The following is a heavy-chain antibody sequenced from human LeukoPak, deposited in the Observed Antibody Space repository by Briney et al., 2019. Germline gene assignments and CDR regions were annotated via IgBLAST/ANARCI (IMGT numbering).Heavy chain of an antibody. D-gene: IGHD3-10*01. Sequence: GGTLRLSCAASGFTFSSYAMSWVRQAPGKGLEWVSSISGSGGSTYYAESVKGRFTISRDNSKNTLYLQMNSLRAEDTAVYYCAKDRSQWFEFFDYWGQGTLVTVSS. CDR1: GFTFSSYA. J-gene: IGHJ4*02. CDR2: ISGSGGST. CDR3: AKDRSQWFEFFDY. V-gene: IGHV3-23*01.